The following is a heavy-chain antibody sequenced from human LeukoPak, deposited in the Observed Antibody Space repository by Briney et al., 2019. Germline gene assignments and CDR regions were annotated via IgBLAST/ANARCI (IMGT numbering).Heavy chain of an antibody. CDR3: ARGLRALEYYGMDV. V-gene: IGHV3-30*02. CDR1: GFTFSSYG. Sequence: PGGSLRLSCAASGFTFSSYGMHWVRQAPGKGLEWVAFIRYDGSNKYYADSVKGRFTISRDNSKNTLYLQMNSLRAEDTAVYYCARGLRALEYYGMDVWGQGTTVTVSS. J-gene: IGHJ6*02. CDR2: IRYDGSNK.